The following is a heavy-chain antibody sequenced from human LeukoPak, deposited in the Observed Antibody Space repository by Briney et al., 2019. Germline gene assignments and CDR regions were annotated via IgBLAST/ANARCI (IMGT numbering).Heavy chain of an antibody. CDR2: INPNSGGT. CDR3: AVERGYCSGGSCLYYYYGMDV. CDR1: GYTFTGYY. Sequence: GASVKVPCKASGYTFTGYYMHWVRQAPGQGLEWMGRINPNSGGTNYAQKFQGRVTMTRDTSISTAYMELSSLRSEDTAVYYCAVERGYCSGGSCLYYYYGMDVWGQGTTVTVSS. V-gene: IGHV1-2*06. D-gene: IGHD2-15*01. J-gene: IGHJ6*02.